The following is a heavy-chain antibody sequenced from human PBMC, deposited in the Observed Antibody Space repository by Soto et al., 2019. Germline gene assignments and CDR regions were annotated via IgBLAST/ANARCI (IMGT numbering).Heavy chain of an antibody. CDR2: IYSGGST. V-gene: IGHV3-53*04. D-gene: IGHD3-10*01. Sequence: EVQLVESGGGLVQPGGSLGLSCAASGFTVSSNYMSWVRQAPGKGLEWVSVIYSGGSTYYADSVKGRFTISRHNSKNTLYLQMNSLRAEDTAVYYCARVRSSGSYPNWFDPWGQGTLVTVSS. CDR1: GFTVSSNY. J-gene: IGHJ5*02. CDR3: ARVRSSGSYPNWFDP.